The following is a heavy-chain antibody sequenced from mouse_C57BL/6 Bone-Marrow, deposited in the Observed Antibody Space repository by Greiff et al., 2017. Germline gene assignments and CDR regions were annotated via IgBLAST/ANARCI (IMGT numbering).Heavy chain of an antibody. CDR2: ISSGGSYT. CDR3: ARLRFDY. D-gene: IGHD1-1*01. Sequence: EVMLVESGGDLVKPGGSLKLSCAASGFTFSSYGMSWVRQTPDKRLEWVATISSGGSYTYYPDSVKGRFTISRDNAKNTLYLQMSSLKSEDTAMYYCARLRFDYWGQDTTLTVSS. V-gene: IGHV5-6*02. CDR1: GFTFSSYG. J-gene: IGHJ2*01.